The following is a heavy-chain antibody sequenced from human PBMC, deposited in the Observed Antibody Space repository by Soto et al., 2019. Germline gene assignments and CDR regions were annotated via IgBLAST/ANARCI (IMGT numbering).Heavy chain of an antibody. CDR1: GYSFTNYW. Sequence: EVQLVQSGAEVKKPGESLKISCKGSGYSFTNYWIGWVRQMPGKGLEWMGIIYPGDSDTRYSPSFQGQVTISADKSINTAYLQWSSLKASDTAMYYCARRYCSGGGCYSIDYWGQGTLVTVSS. J-gene: IGHJ4*02. CDR2: IYPGDSDT. V-gene: IGHV5-51*01. CDR3: ARRYCSGGGCYSIDY. D-gene: IGHD2-15*01.